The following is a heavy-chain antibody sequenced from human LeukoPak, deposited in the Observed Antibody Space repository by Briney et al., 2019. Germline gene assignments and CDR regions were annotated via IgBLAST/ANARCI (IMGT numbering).Heavy chain of an antibody. D-gene: IGHD7-27*01. Sequence: PWGSLRLSCAASGFTFSSYSMNWVRQAPGKGLEWVSYISSSSNTIYYADSVKGRFTISRDNAKKSLFLQMNSLRAEDTAVYYCARDPNWGANYFDYWGQGSLVTVSS. V-gene: IGHV3-48*01. CDR3: ARDPNWGANYFDY. CDR1: GFTFSSYS. CDR2: ISSSSNTI. J-gene: IGHJ4*02.